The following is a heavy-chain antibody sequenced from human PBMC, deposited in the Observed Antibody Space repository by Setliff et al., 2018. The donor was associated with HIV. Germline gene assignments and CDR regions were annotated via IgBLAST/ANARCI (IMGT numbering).Heavy chain of an antibody. J-gene: IGHJ4*02. V-gene: IGHV4-39*02. CDR3: TRTQPSCGGDCSHDY. Sequence: SETLSLTCNVSGASVSSSSNYWGWIRQPPGKGLEWIGSIYYSGNTYYNPSLNSRVTISVDTSKNHFSLKLTSVTSADTAVYYCTRTQPSCGGDCSHDYWGQGTLVTVSS. CDR1: GASVSSSSNY. CDR2: IYYSGNT. D-gene: IGHD2-21*02.